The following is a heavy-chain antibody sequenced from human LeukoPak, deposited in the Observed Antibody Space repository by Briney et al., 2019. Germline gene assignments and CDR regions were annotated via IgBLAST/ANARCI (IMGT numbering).Heavy chain of an antibody. Sequence: YXXSXXRQPAGKGLEWIGRIYTSGSTNYNPSLKSRVTMSVDTSKNQFSLKLSSVTAADTAVYYCARDPTAAEDAFDIWGQGTMVT. V-gene: IGHV4-4*07. CDR1: YX. D-gene: IGHD2-15*01. J-gene: IGHJ3*02. CDR3: ARDPTAAEDAFDI. CDR2: IYTSGST.